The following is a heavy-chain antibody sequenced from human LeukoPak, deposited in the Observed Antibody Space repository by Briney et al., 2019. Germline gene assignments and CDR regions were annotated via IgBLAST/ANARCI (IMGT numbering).Heavy chain of an antibody. Sequence: GRSLRLSCAASGFTFDDYAMHWVRQAPGKGLEWVANIKQDRSEKYYVDSVKGRFTISRDNAKSSLYLQMNSLRAEDTAVYYCARVGYYYGSGSYYHIDYWGQGTLVTVSS. CDR2: IKQDRSEK. CDR3: ARVGYYYGSGSYYHIDY. D-gene: IGHD3-10*01. V-gene: IGHV3-7*01. J-gene: IGHJ4*02. CDR1: GFTFDDYA.